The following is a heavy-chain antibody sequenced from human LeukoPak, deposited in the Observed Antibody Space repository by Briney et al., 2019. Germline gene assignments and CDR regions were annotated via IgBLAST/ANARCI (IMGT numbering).Heavy chain of an antibody. CDR2: IHSDGSYT. Sequence: PGGSLRLSCAASGFTFSNYWMHWVRQAPGKGLVWVSRIHSDGSYTSYVDSVKGRFTISRDNAKNTLYLQMNSLRAEDTAVYYCAREAPNAFSIDYWGQGTLVTVSS. CDR1: GFTFSNYW. J-gene: IGHJ4*02. V-gene: IGHV3-74*01. CDR3: AREAPNAFSIDY. D-gene: IGHD2/OR15-2a*01.